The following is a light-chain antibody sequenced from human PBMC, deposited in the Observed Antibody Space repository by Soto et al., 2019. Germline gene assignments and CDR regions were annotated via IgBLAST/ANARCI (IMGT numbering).Light chain of an antibody. CDR2: GAS. CDR3: QQYGSLFT. Sequence: EIVLTQSPGTLSLSPGERATLSCRASQSVSSNYLAWYLQKPGQAPRLLIYGASSRATAIPDRFSGRASVTDFTLTISRLEPEDFAVYYCQQYGSLFTFGPGTKVDIK. V-gene: IGKV3-20*01. J-gene: IGKJ3*01. CDR1: QSVSSNY.